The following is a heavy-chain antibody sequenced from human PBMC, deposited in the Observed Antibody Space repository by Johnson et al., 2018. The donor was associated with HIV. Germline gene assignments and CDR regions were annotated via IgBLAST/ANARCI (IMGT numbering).Heavy chain of an antibody. CDR1: GFAVSSNY. CDR3: AREARIVVVEPSDAFDI. J-gene: IGHJ3*02. V-gene: IGHV3-53*01. D-gene: IGHD3-22*01. Sequence: EVQLVESGGGLIQPGGSLRLSCAASGFAVSSNYMSWVRQAPGTGLEWVSVIYSGGNTYYADSVKGRFTISRDNSKNTLSLQMNSLRVEDTAVYYCAREARIVVVEPSDAFDIWGQGTMVTVSS. CDR2: IYSGGNT.